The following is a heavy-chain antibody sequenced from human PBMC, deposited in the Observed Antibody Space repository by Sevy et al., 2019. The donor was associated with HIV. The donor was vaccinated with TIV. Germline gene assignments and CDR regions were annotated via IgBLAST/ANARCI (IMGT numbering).Heavy chain of an antibody. CDR1: GFSFSSYG. CDR2: IWFDGSNE. CDR3: ARDLDFYGYREYGLAFNPDY. V-gene: IGHV3-33*01. D-gene: IGHD5-12*01. J-gene: IGHJ4*02. Sequence: GGSLRLSCAASGFSFSSYGMHWVRQAPGKGLEWLAVIWFDGSNEYYADSVKGRFTISRDIAKNTLYLQMNSLRAEDTAVYYCARDLDFYGYREYGLAFNPDYWGRGTLVTVSS.